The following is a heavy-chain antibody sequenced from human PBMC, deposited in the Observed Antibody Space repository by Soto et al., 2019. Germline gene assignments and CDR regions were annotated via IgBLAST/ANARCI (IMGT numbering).Heavy chain of an antibody. J-gene: IGHJ5*01. V-gene: IGHV1-69*01. CDR3: ARASPVICGGDPCYRLDSSFDS. CDR1: GATFSTTG. Sequence: QVQLVQSGAEVRKPGSSLRVSCKSSGATFSTTGISWVRQAPGQGLEWMGGIIALFGTPKYARKFQGRVSITAVESTNTMYMDLNSLRPDDAAVYYCARASPVICGGDPCYRLDSSFDSWGQGSLVIVSS. CDR2: IIALFGTP. D-gene: IGHD2-21*02.